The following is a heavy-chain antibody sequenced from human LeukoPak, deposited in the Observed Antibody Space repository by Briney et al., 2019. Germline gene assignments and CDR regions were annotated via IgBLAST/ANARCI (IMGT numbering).Heavy chain of an antibody. CDR3: ATLCCGSYYMDV. Sequence: SVKVSCKASGGTLNSYVISWVRQAPGQGLEWMGGIIPISGTTNYAQKFQGRVTITADKYTSTAYMELSSLRSEDTAVYYCATLCCGSYYMDVWGKGTTVTVSS. J-gene: IGHJ6*03. V-gene: IGHV1-69*06. D-gene: IGHD2-15*01. CDR1: GGTLNSYV. CDR2: IIPISGTT.